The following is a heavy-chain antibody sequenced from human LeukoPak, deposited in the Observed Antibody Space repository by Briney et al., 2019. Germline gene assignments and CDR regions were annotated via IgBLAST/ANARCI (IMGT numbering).Heavy chain of an antibody. D-gene: IGHD2-15*01. CDR1: GGSISSGGYY. J-gene: IGHJ4*02. V-gene: IGHV4-31*03. CDR2: IYYSGST. CDR3: ARVSLVAATADY. Sequence: SQTLSLTCTDSGGSISSGGYYWSWIRQHPGKGLEWIWYIYYSGSTYYNPSLKSRVTISVDTSKNQFSLKLSSVTAADTAVYYCARVSLVAATADYWGQGTLVTVSS.